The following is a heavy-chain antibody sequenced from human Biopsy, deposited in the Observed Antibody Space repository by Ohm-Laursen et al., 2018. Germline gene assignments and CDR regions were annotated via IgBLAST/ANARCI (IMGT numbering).Heavy chain of an antibody. CDR1: GGSISSGFYY. Sequence: SDTLSLTCTVSGGSISSGFYYWSWTRQPPGKGLEWIGYIYYSGSTNYNPSLKSRVTISVDTSKNQFSLRLNSVTAADTAVYYCARATNSTGWPYYYFYGMDVWGQGTTVTVSS. CDR3: ARATNSTGWPYYYFYGMDV. V-gene: IGHV4-61*01. D-gene: IGHD2/OR15-2a*01. CDR2: IYYSGST. J-gene: IGHJ6*02.